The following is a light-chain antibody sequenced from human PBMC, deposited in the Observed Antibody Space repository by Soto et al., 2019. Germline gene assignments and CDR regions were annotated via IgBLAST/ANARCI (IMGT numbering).Light chain of an antibody. J-gene: IGKJ1*01. CDR3: QQYGTSFWT. CDR1: QSVSSSY. Sequence: EIVLTQSPGILSLSPGERATLSCRTSQSVSSSYLAWYQQKPGQAPRLLIYGASTRATGIPDRFSGRGSGTDFTLTISRLEPEDFAVYYCQQYGTSFWTFGQGTKVEIK. V-gene: IGKV3-20*01. CDR2: GAS.